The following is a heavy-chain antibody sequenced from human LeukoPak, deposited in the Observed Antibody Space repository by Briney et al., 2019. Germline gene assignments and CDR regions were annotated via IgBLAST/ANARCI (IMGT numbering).Heavy chain of an antibody. CDR3: ARVVKAYCDYAFDY. CDR2: ISAYNGNT. Sequence: ASVKVSCKASGYTFTSYGISWVRQAPGQGLEWMGWISAYNGNTNYAQKLQGRVTMTTDTSTSTAYMELSRLRSDDTAVYYCARVVKAYCDYAFDYWGQGTLDTVSS. D-gene: IGHD4-17*01. CDR1: GYTFTSYG. J-gene: IGHJ4*02. V-gene: IGHV1-18*01.